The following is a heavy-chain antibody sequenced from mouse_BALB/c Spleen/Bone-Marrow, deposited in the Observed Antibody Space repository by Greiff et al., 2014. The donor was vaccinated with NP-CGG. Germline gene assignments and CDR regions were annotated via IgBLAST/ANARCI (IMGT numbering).Heavy chain of an antibody. CDR3: ARYYYGNSYSDY. CDR2: IDPANGNT. Sequence: DVQLQESGAELVKPGASVKLSCTASGFNIKDTYMHWVKQRPEQGLEWIGRIDPANGNTKYDPKFQGKATITADTSSNTAYPQLSSLTSEDTAVYYCARYYYGNSYSDYWGQGTTLTVSS. J-gene: IGHJ2*01. CDR1: GFNIKDTY. D-gene: IGHD1-1*01. V-gene: IGHV14-3*02.